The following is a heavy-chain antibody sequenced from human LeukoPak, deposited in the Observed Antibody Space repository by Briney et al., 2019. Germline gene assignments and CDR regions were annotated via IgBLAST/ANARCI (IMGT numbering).Heavy chain of an antibody. V-gene: IGHV4-59*01. D-gene: IGHD6-19*01. Sequence: PSETLSLTCTVSGGSISSYYWSWLRQSPGKGLEWVGYIYYSGSTNYNPSLKSRVTISVDTSKSQFSLKLSSVTAADTAVYYCARASSGWYNWFDPWGQGTLVTVSS. CDR2: IYYSGST. J-gene: IGHJ5*02. CDR3: ARASSGWYNWFDP. CDR1: GGSISSYY.